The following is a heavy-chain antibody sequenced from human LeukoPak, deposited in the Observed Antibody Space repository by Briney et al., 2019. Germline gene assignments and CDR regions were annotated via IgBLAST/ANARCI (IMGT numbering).Heavy chain of an antibody. J-gene: IGHJ4*02. CDR2: IYYSGST. D-gene: IGHD3-10*01. CDR3: ARGKGNGSGSFHPFDY. V-gene: IGHV4-59*12. CDR1: GGSISSYY. Sequence: SETLSLTCTVSGGSISSYYWSWIRQPPGKGLEWIGYIYYSGSTDYNPSLKSRVTISVDTSKNQFSLKLSSVTAADTAVYYCARGKGNGSGSFHPFDYWGQGTLVTVSS.